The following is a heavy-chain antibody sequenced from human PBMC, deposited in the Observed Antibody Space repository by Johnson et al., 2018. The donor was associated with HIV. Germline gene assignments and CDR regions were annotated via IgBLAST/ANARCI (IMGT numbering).Heavy chain of an antibody. Sequence: VESGGGVVQPGGSLQLSCAASGFTFSSYGMHWVRQAPGKGLEWVAVISYDGSNKYYADSVKGRFTISRDNSKNTLYLQMNSLRAEDTAVYYCARDLRLVYDAFDIWGQGTMVTVSS. V-gene: IGHV3-30*03. CDR3: ARDLRLVYDAFDI. J-gene: IGHJ3*02. CDR1: GFTFSSYG. CDR2: ISYDGSNK. D-gene: IGHD6-19*01.